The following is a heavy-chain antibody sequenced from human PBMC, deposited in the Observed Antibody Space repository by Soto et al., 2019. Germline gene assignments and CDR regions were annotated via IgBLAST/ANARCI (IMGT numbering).Heavy chain of an antibody. CDR1: GYSFTSYW. Sequence: GESLKISCKGSGYSFTSYWIGWGRQMPGKSLEWKGIIYPGDSDTRYSPSFQGQVTISAVKSISTAYLQWSSLKASDTAMYYCARQENYYYYGMDVWGQGTTVTVSS. J-gene: IGHJ6*02. CDR3: ARQENYYYYGMDV. CDR2: IYPGDSDT. V-gene: IGHV5-51*01.